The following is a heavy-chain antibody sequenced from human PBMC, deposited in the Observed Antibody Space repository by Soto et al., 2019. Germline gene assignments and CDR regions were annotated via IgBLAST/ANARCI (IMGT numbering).Heavy chain of an antibody. D-gene: IGHD3-3*01. Sequence: QVQLVQSGAEVKKPGASVKVSCKSSGHSFTAYYMHWVRQAPGQGLELMGWINPNSGGTKYAQKFQGRVTMTRDMSSRSVYMELGGLRSDETAVYFCACALLRCLDWIPENYYYGMDVWGQGTTVTVSS. CDR3: ACALLRCLDWIPENYYYGMDV. CDR2: INPNSGGT. J-gene: IGHJ6*02. CDR1: GHSFTAYY. V-gene: IGHV1-2*02.